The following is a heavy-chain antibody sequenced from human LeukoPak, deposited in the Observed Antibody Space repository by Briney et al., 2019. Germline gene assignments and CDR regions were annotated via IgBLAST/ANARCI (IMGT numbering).Heavy chain of an antibody. J-gene: IGHJ4*02. CDR3: ARGGTTVGGFDY. Sequence: GASVKVSCEASGYTFTNYYMHWVRQAPGQGLEWMGIINPSGGSTSYAQKFQGRVTMTRDMSTRTVYMELSSLRSEDTAVYYCARGGTTVGGFDYWGQGTLVTVSS. D-gene: IGHD1-1*01. CDR2: INPSGGST. CDR1: GYTFTNYY. V-gene: IGHV1-46*01.